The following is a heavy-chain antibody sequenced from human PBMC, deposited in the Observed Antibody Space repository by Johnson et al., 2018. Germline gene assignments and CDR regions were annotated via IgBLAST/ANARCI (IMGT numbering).Heavy chain of an antibody. CDR3: ATRYNYGFWSFAF. Sequence: QVQLVESGGGVVQPGRSLRLSCAASGFTFSSYAIHWVRQAPGKGLERVAVICYDGSNKFHADSVKGRFTISRANSKNTLYLQMNSLRAEDTAVYYSATRYNYGFWSFAFWGQGTLVTVSS. J-gene: IGHJ4*02. D-gene: IGHD5-18*01. CDR1: GFTFSSYA. V-gene: IGHV3-30*04. CDR2: ICYDGSNK.